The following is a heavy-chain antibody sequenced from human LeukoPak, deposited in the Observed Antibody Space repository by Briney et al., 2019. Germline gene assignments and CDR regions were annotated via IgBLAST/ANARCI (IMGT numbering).Heavy chain of an antibody. Sequence: SVKVSCKASGGTFSSYAISWVRQAPGQGLEWMGRIIPILGIANYAQKFQGRVTITADKSTSTAYMELSSLRSEDTAVYYCARLVYSSSATPYYFDYWGQGTLVTVSS. V-gene: IGHV1-69*04. CDR3: ARLVYSSSATPYYFDY. D-gene: IGHD6-13*01. CDR1: GGTFSSYA. CDR2: IIPILGIA. J-gene: IGHJ4*02.